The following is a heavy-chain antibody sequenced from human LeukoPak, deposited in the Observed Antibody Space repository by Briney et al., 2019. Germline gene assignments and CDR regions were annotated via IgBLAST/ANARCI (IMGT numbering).Heavy chain of an antibody. V-gene: IGHV4-39*01. D-gene: IGHD2-21*02. Sequence: PSETLSLTCTVSGGSISSSSYYWGWIRQPPGKGLEWIGSISYSGSTYYNPSLKSRVTISVDTSKNQFSLRLSSVTAADTAVYYCARGVGVTAILYYFDYWGLGTLVTVSS. CDR2: ISYSGST. J-gene: IGHJ4*02. CDR3: ARGVGVTAILYYFDY. CDR1: GGSISSSSYY.